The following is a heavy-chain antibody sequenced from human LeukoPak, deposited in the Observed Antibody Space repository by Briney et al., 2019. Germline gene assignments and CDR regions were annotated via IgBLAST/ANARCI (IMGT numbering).Heavy chain of an antibody. CDR1: GGSISSYY. CDR3: ARFIWSGYYMAFDI. D-gene: IGHD3-3*01. CDR2: IYYSGST. V-gene: IGHV4-59*01. Sequence: SETLSLTCTVSGGSISSYYWSWIRQPPGKGLEWIGYIYYSGSTTYNPSLKSRVTISVDTSKNQFSLKLSSGTAADTAVYYCARFIWSGYYMAFDIWGQGTMVAVSS. J-gene: IGHJ3*02.